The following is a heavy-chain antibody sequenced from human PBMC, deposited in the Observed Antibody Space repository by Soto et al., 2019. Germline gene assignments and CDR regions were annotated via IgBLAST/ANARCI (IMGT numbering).Heavy chain of an antibody. Sequence: EVQLLQSGGGLVQPEGSLRLSCVASGFTFNNYAMSWVRQAPGKGLEWVSTISGSGTNTYYADSVKGRFTISRDSSKDPLFLQMNTLRADDTAIDFCAKEVCHQRCPIDYWGQGTLVNVFS. J-gene: IGHJ4*02. CDR3: AKEVCHQRCPIDY. V-gene: IGHV3-23*01. CDR2: ISGSGTNT. CDR1: GFTFNNYA. D-gene: IGHD6-25*01.